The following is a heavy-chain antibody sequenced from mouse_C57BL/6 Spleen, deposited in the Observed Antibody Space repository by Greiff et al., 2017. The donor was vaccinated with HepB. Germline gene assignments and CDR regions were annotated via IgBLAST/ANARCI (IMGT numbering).Heavy chain of an antibody. J-gene: IGHJ1*03. Sequence: LVESGAELARPGASVKLSCKASGYTFTSYGISWVKQRTGQGLEWIGEIYPRSGNTYYNEKFKGKATLTADKSSSTAYMELRSLTSEDSAVYFCARSNWDGWYFDVWGTGTTVTVSS. V-gene: IGHV1-81*01. CDR3: ARSNWDGWYFDV. D-gene: IGHD4-1*02. CDR2: IYPRSGNT. CDR1: GYTFTSYG.